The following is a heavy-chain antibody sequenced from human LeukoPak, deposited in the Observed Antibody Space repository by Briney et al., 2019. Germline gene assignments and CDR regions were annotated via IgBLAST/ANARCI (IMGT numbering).Heavy chain of an antibody. J-gene: IGHJ4*02. CDR2: ISSSSSSI. CDR1: GFTFSGYT. V-gene: IGHV3-21*01. Sequence: GGSLRLSCAASGFTFSGYTMNWVRQAPGKGLEWVSSISSSSSSIYYADSVKGRFTISRDNAKNSLYLQMNSLRAEDTAVYYCARSGYNWNDVIFFDYWGQGILVTASS. CDR3: ARSGYNWNDVIFFDY. D-gene: IGHD1-1*01.